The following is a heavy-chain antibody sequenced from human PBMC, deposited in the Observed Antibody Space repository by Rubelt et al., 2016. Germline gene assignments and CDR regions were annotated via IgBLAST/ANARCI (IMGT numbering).Heavy chain of an antibody. J-gene: IGHJ4*02. CDR2: ISNSGGSP. V-gene: IGHV3-23*01. CDR3: AKPFFLWFGELFDY. Sequence: GKGLGWVSRISNSGGSPQYADSVKGRFTISRDNSKNTLYLQMNSLRAEDTAVYYCAKPFFLWFGELFDYWGQGTLVTVSS. D-gene: IGHD3-10*01.